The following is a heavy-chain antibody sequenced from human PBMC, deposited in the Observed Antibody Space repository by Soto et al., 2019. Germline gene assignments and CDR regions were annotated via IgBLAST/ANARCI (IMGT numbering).Heavy chain of an antibody. Sequence: ASVKVSCKASGYTFTSYDINWARQATGQGLEWMGWMNPNSGNTGYAQKFQGRVTMTRNTSISTAYMELSSLRSEDTAVYYCARTTVVTPGAFDIWGQGTMVTVSS. CDR2: MNPNSGNT. CDR3: ARTTVVTPGAFDI. J-gene: IGHJ3*02. D-gene: IGHD4-17*01. V-gene: IGHV1-8*01. CDR1: GYTFTSYD.